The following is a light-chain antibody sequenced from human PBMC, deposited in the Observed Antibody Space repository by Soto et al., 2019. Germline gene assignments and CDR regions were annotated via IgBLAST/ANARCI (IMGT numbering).Light chain of an antibody. CDR2: EGN. V-gene: IGLV2-8*01. CDR1: SIDVNYNY. Sequence: QSALTQPPSASGSPGQSVTISCTGTSIDVNYNYVSWFQQHPGKAPKLIIYEGNKRPSGVPDRFSGSKSGNTASLTVSGLQAEDEADYYCSSYAGSDIWVFGGGTKLTVL. J-gene: IGLJ3*02. CDR3: SSYAGSDIWV.